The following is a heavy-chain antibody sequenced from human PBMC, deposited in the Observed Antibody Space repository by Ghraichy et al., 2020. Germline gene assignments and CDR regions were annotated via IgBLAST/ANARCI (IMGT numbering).Heavy chain of an antibody. V-gene: IGHV3-23*01. Sequence: GGSLRLSCAASGFTFSSYAMSWVRQAPGKGLEWVSAISGSGGSTYYADSVKGRFTISRDNSKNTLYLQMNSLRAEDTAVYYCAKDHSVLRFLEWLGTFDYWGQGTLVTVSS. D-gene: IGHD3-3*01. CDR1: GFTFSSYA. J-gene: IGHJ4*02. CDR3: AKDHSVLRFLEWLGTFDY. CDR2: ISGSGGST.